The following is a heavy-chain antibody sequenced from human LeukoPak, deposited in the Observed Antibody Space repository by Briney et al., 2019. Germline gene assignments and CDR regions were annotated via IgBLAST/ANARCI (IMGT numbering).Heavy chain of an antibody. CDR3: ARQKILDDNYDSSGYYVDQ. D-gene: IGHD3-22*01. J-gene: IGHJ4*02. CDR1: NGSITTSSYY. V-gene: IGHV4-39*01. CDR2: IYYRGRT. Sequence: SETLSLTCTVSNGSITTSSYYWGWIRQPPGKGLEWIGSIYYRGRTYYSPSLKTRVTISADTSNNQFSLNLSSVTASDTAVYYCARQKILDDNYDSSGYYVDQWGQGSLVTVSS.